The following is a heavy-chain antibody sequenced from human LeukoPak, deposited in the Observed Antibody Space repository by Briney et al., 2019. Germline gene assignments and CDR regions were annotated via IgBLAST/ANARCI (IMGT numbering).Heavy chain of an antibody. CDR1: GFTVSSNY. D-gene: IGHD2-2*01. J-gene: IGHJ4*02. CDR3: AREFGDIVVVPAKGRAFDY. CDR2: IYSGGST. V-gene: IGHV3-66*01. Sequence: GGSLRLSCAASGFTVSSNYMSWVRQAPGKGLEWVSVIYSGGSTYYADSVKGRFTISRDNSKNTLYLQMNSLRAEDTAVYYCAREFGDIVVVPAKGRAFDYWGQGTLVTVSS.